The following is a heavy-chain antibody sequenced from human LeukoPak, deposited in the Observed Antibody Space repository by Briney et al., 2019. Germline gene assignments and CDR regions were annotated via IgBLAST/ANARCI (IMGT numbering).Heavy chain of an antibody. CDR2: IYYSGST. J-gene: IGHJ4*02. CDR1: GGFISSYY. CDR3: ARSYSSGWLTSP. Sequence: PSETLSLTCTVSGGFISSYYWSWIRQPPGKGLEWIGYIYYSGSTNYNPSLKSRVTISVDTSKNQFSLKLSSVTAADTAVYYCARSYSSGWLTSPWGQGTLVTVSS. D-gene: IGHD6-19*01. V-gene: IGHV4-59*08.